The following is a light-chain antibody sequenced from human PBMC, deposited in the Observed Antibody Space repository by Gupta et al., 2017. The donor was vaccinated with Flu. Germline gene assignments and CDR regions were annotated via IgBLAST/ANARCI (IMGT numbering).Light chain of an antibody. CDR2: GAY. CDR1: QRVTNNY. J-gene: IGKJ3*01. CDR3: QQYVTSPPGVT. V-gene: IGKV3-20*01. Sequence: ATISCRASQRVTNNYLAWYQQKPGQAPRLLIYGAYHRAAGIPDRCSGSGSGTDFILTISRLEPEDFAVYYCQQYVTSPPGVTFGPGTKVDVK.